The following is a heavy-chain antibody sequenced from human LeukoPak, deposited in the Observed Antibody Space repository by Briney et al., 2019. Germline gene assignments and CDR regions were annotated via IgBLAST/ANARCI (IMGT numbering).Heavy chain of an antibody. D-gene: IGHD3-10*01. J-gene: IGHJ4*02. Sequence: ASVKVSCKASGYTFTSQYLHWVRQAPGHGLQWIGVIDPGGGSTSYSQTFQGRITMTRDTSTSTVYLELSRLRSEDTAFYYCARAATYYYRFDFWGQGTMVTVSS. CDR2: IDPGGGST. V-gene: IGHV1-46*01. CDR3: ARAATYYYRFDF. CDR1: GYTFTSQY.